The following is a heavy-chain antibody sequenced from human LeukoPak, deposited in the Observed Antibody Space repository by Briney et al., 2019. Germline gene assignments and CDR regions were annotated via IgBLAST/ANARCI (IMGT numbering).Heavy chain of an antibody. Sequence: ASVKVSYKVSGYTLTKLSMHWVRQAPGKGLEWMGGFDPEDGETIYAQKFQGRVTMTEDTSTDTAYMELSSLRSEDTAVYYCANAEHYYDSSGLSYYFDYWGQGTLVTVSS. CDR3: ANAEHYYDSSGLSYYFDY. V-gene: IGHV1-24*01. CDR1: GYTLTKLS. D-gene: IGHD3-22*01. CDR2: FDPEDGET. J-gene: IGHJ4*02.